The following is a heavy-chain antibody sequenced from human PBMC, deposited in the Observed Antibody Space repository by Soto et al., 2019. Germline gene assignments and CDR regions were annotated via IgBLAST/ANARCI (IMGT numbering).Heavy chain of an antibody. CDR3: ARSRSGAVADSFDF. CDR2: ISKDGSNK. V-gene: IGHV3-30*04. CDR1: GFTFSRYA. Sequence: QVQVVESGGGVVQPGRSLRLSCAASGFTFSRYAIHWVRQAPGKGLEWVAVISKDGSNKYYVDSVKGRFTISRDNSRNTLYLQMNSQRDEDAAVYYCARSRSGAVADSFDFWGQGTLVTVSS. J-gene: IGHJ4*02. D-gene: IGHD3-10*01.